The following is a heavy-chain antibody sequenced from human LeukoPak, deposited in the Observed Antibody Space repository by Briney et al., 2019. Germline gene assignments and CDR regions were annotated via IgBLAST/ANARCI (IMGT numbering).Heavy chain of an antibody. Sequence: GGSLRLSCAASGFTFSSYWMSWVRQAPGKGLEWVSGISDNTYYADSVRGRFTISRDNSKDTLYLQMNSLRAEDTAVYYCAKGQGSEIYKYYFDYWGQGALVTVSS. CDR1: GFTFSSYW. V-gene: IGHV3-23*01. CDR2: ISDNT. CDR3: AKGQGSEIYKYYFDY. J-gene: IGHJ4*02. D-gene: IGHD3-10*01.